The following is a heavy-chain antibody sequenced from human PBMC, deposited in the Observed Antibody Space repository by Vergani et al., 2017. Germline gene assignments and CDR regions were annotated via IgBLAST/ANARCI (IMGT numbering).Heavy chain of an antibody. CDR2: IWYDGSNK. J-gene: IGHJ4*02. Sequence: QVQLVESGGGVVQPGRSLRLSCAASGFTFSSFGMHWVRQAPGKGLEWVAVIWYDGSNKYYADSVKGRFTISRDNSKNTLYLQMNSLRAEDTAVYYCARSFEGYGDYTEHWGQGTLVTVSS. CDR3: ARSFEGYGDYTEH. V-gene: IGHV3-33*01. CDR1: GFTFSSFG. D-gene: IGHD4-17*01.